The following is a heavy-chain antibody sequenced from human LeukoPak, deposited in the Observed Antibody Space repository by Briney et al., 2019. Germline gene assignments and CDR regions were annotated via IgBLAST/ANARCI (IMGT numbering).Heavy chain of an antibody. V-gene: IGHV1-18*01. J-gene: IGHJ4*02. Sequence: ASVKVSCKASGYIFSNYGIAWVRQAPGQGLEWMGWMSVYSGNAKYAPRLHGRVTMTADTSTNTAYMELRSLRSDDTGVYFCARDPGVGPLNDWGQGTLVTVSS. CDR1: GYIFSNYG. CDR3: ARDPGVGPLND. CDR2: MSVYSGNA.